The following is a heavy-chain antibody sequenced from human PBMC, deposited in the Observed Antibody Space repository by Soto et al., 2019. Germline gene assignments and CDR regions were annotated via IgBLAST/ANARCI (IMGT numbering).Heavy chain of an antibody. V-gene: IGHV3-33*01. CDR1: GFTFSSHA. CDR3: ARDPGYSGFDFDY. Sequence: ESVGGVVQPGRSLRLSCAASGFTFSSHAMHWVRQAPGKGLEWVAVIWYDGSKKYYADSVKGRFTVARDDSKNTLYLQMNSLRVDDTAVYYCARDPGYSGFDFDYWGQGTLVTVSS. J-gene: IGHJ4*02. CDR2: IWYDGSKK. D-gene: IGHD5-12*01.